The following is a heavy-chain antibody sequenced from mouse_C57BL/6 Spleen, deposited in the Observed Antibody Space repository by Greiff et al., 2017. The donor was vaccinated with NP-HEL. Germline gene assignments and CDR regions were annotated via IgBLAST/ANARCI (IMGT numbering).Heavy chain of an antibody. Sequence: DVKLVESEGGLVQPGSSMKLSCTASGFTFSDYYMAWVRQVPEKGLEWVANINYDGSSTYYLDSLKSRFIISRDNAKNILYLQMSSLKSEDTATYYCARGLFITTVVGYFDVWGTGTTVTVSS. CDR3: ARGLFITTVVGYFDV. V-gene: IGHV5-16*01. D-gene: IGHD1-1*01. CDR1: GFTFSDYY. J-gene: IGHJ1*03. CDR2: INYDGSST.